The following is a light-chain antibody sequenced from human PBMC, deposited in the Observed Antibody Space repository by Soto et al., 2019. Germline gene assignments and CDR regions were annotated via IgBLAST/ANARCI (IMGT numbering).Light chain of an antibody. CDR2: GNS. Sequence: QSLLTQPPSVSGAPGQRVTISCTGISSNIGAGYDVHWYQQLPGTAPKLLIYGNSNRPSGVPDRLSGSKSGTSASLAITGLQAEDEGDYYCQSYDSSLSGWVFGGGTKLTVL. CDR3: QSYDSSLSGWV. V-gene: IGLV1-40*01. J-gene: IGLJ3*02. CDR1: SSNIGAGYD.